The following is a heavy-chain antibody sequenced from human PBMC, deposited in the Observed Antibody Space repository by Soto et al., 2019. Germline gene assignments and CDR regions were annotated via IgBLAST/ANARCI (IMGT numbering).Heavy chain of an antibody. CDR1: GYTFTSYG. V-gene: IGHV1-18*01. D-gene: IGHD3-3*01. CDR3: ARNQDYDFWSGYKNWFDP. J-gene: IGHJ5*02. CDR2: ISAYNGNT. Sequence: ASVKVSCKASGYTFTSYGISWVRQAPGQGLEWMGWISAYNGNTNYAQKLQGRVTMTTDTSTSTAYMELGSLRSDDTAVYYCARNQDYDFWSGYKNWFDPWGQGTLVTVSS.